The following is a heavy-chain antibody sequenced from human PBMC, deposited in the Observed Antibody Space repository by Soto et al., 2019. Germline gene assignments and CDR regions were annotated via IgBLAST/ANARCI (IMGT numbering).Heavy chain of an antibody. V-gene: IGHV3-7*03. Sequence: EVQLVESGGGLVQPGGSLRLSCTASGFMFGSYWMTWVRHVPGKGLQWVANIKRDGSEKYYVDFVKGRFIISRDNADNSVFLDMNNLRVDDTATYYCARVRATDYEIDYWGQGALVTVSS. D-gene: IGHD4-17*01. CDR3: ARVRATDYEIDY. CDR1: GFMFGSYW. CDR2: IKRDGSEK. J-gene: IGHJ4*02.